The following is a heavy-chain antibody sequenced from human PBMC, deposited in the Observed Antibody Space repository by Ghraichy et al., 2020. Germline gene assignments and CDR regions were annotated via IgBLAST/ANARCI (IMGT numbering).Heavy chain of an antibody. D-gene: IGHD3-3*01. CDR3: ARRNIPPFWSGYPFDY. J-gene: IGHJ4*02. V-gene: IGHV4-39*01. CDR2: IYYSGST. Sequence: SETLSLTCTVSGGSISSSSYYWGWIRQPPGKGLEWIGSIYYSGSTYYNPSLKSRVTISVDTSKNQFSLKLSSVTAADTAVYYCARRNIPPFWSGYPFDYWGQGTLVTVSS. CDR1: GGSISSSSYY.